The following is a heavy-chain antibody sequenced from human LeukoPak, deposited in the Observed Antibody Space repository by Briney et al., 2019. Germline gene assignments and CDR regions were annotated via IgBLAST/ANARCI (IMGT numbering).Heavy chain of an antibody. J-gene: IGHJ4*02. D-gene: IGHD3-22*01. CDR1: GFTFSSYW. V-gene: IGHV3-48*04. CDR3: ARAYYDSSGYYYSAY. CDR2: ISSSGSTI. Sequence: GESLRLSCAASGFTFSSYWMSWVRQAPGKGLEWVSYISSSGSTIYYADSVKGRFTISRDNAKNSLYLQMNSLRAEDTAVYYCARAYYDSSGYYYSAYWGQGTLVTVSS.